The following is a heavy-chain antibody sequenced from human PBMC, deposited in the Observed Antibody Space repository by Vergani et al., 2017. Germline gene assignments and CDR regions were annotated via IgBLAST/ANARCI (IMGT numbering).Heavy chain of an antibody. V-gene: IGHV2-70*04. CDR1: GFSLTSSGMR. Sequence: QVTFKESGPALVNPRQALTLTCTFSGFSLTSSGMRVSWFRQSPGKALEWLALIDWDDDKFYSATLKTRLAISKDLSNDLVVLTMTNMGPADTGTYYCARKGGGTPYRSGLYYFDFWGQGTLVTVSS. J-gene: IGHJ4*02. CDR2: IDWDDDK. CDR3: ARKGGGTPYRSGLYYFDF. D-gene: IGHD6-19*01.